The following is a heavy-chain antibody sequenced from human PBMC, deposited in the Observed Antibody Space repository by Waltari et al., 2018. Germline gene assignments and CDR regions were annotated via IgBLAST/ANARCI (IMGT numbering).Heavy chain of an antibody. CDR1: GFTFSSYA. CDR2: ISYEGSNK. Sequence: QVQLVESGGGVVQPGRSLRLSCAASGFTFSSYAMHWVRQAPGKGLEWVAGISYEGSNKSYADAVTGRFTISRDNSKNTLYLQMNSLRAEDTAVYYRARPDYDILGFDPWGQGTLVTVSS. V-gene: IGHV3-30*01. D-gene: IGHD3-9*01. CDR3: ARPDYDILGFDP. J-gene: IGHJ5*02.